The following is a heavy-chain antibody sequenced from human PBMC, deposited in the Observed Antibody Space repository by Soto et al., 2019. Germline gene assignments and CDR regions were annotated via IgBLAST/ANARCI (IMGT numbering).Heavy chain of an antibody. CDR1: GTSINSYY. D-gene: IGHD3-22*01. CDR3: ARDRYYDNSGRYYYYYGMDV. J-gene: IGHJ6*02. Sequence: SETRSLTWTVSGTSINSYYWSGIRQPPGKGLEWIGYIFYSGSTNYNPSLKSRVTVSVDTSKNQFSLKLSSVTAADTAVYYCARDRYYDNSGRYYYYYGMDVWGQGTTVTVSS. CDR2: IFYSGST. V-gene: IGHV4-59*01.